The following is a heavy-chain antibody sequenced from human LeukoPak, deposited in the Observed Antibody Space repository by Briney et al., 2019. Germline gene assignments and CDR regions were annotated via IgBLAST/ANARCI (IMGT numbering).Heavy chain of an antibody. CDR3: AREGVGFYGSGSPDY. CDR2: INPSGGST. Sequence: GASVKVSCKASGYTFTSYYMHWVRQAPGQGLEWMGIINPSGGSTSYAQKFQGRVTMTRDTSTSTVYMELSSLRSEDTAVYYCAREGVGFYGSGSPDYWGQGTLVTVSS. CDR1: GYTFTSYY. V-gene: IGHV1-46*01. D-gene: IGHD3-10*01. J-gene: IGHJ4*02.